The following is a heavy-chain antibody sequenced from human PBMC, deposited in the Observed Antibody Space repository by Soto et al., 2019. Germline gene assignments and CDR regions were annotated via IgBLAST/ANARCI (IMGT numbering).Heavy chain of an antibody. Sequence: ASVKVSCKASGYTFTSYAMHWVRQAPGQRLEWIGWINAGNGNTKYSQKFQGRVTITRDTSASTAYMELSSLRSEDTAVYYCARDPLLSYDSSGYYYAVGFYFDYWGQGTLVTVSS. CDR2: INAGNGNT. CDR3: ARDPLLSYDSSGYYYAVGFYFDY. D-gene: IGHD3-22*01. CDR1: GYTFTSYA. J-gene: IGHJ4*02. V-gene: IGHV1-3*01.